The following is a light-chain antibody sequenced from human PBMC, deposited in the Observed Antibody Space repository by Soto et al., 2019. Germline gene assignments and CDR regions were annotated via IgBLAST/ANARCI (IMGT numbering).Light chain of an antibody. Sequence: IVITQSPSTLSVSPGERATLPCRASQSVSSNLAWYQQKPGQAPRLLIYGASTRATGIPARFSGSGSGTEFTLTISSLQSEDFAVYYCQQYNNWPLTFGQGTRLEIK. CDR3: QQYNNWPLT. V-gene: IGKV3-15*01. J-gene: IGKJ5*01. CDR2: GAS. CDR1: QSVSSN.